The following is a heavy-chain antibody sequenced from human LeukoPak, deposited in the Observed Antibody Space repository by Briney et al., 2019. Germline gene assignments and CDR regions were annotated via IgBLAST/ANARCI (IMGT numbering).Heavy chain of an antibody. CDR1: GGSISSGGYY. D-gene: IGHD3-16*01. CDR3: ARAHSPYVHFDY. Sequence: SQTLSLTCTVSGGSISSGGYYWSWIREHPGKGLEGIGYIYYSGSTYYNPSLKSRFTISVDTSKNQLSLKLSSLTAADTAVYYCARAHSPYVHFDYSGQGTLVTVSS. J-gene: IGHJ4*02. CDR2: IYYSGST. V-gene: IGHV4-31*03.